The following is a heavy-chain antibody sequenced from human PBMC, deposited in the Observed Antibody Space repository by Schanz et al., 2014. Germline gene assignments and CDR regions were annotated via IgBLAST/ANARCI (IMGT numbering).Heavy chain of an antibody. D-gene: IGHD5-12*01. V-gene: IGHV3-21*05. CDR1: GFTFSSYA. CDR2: ISSGSSYA. CDR3: ASPSGYSDYGTYFDF. Sequence: VQLVESGGGVVQFGRSLRLSCAASGFTFSSYAMSWVRQAPGKGLEWVSDISSGSSYANYADSVKGRFTISRDNAKNSLYLQMNSLRTEDTAVYYCASPSGYSDYGTYFDFWGQGTLVTVSS. J-gene: IGHJ4*02.